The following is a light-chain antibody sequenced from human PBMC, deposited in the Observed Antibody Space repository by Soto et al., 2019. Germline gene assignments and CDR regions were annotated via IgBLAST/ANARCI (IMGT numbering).Light chain of an antibody. Sequence: QSVLTQPPSASGTPGQGGTISCSGNRSNIGSNPVSWYQLLPGAAPRLLLYSSNQRPLGVPDRFSGSKSGTSDSLAISRLQYDDEGDYSCTAWDDSLYGPVFGGGTKLTVL. CDR1: RSNIGSNP. J-gene: IGLJ2*01. CDR2: SSN. CDR3: TAWDDSLYGPV. V-gene: IGLV1-44*01.